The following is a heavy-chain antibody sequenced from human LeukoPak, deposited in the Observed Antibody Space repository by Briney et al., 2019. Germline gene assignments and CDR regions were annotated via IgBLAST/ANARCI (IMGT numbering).Heavy chain of an antibody. CDR2: IIPILGIA. CDR1: GGTFSSYA. V-gene: IGHV1-69*04. CDR3: ARDIYCSSTSCYTQRAENYFDY. J-gene: IGHJ4*02. Sequence: SVKVSFKASGGTFSSYAISWVRQAPGQGLEWMGRIIPILGIANYAQKFQGRVTITADKSTSTAYMELSSLRSEDTAVYYCARDIYCSSTSCYTQRAENYFDYWGQGTLVTVSS. D-gene: IGHD2-2*02.